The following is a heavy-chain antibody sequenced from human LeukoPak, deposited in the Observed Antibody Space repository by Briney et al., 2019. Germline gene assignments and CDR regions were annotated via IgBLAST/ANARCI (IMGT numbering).Heavy chain of an antibody. CDR3: ATDLSFGELLRI. J-gene: IGHJ3*02. CDR2: FDPEDGET. Sequence: ASVKVSCKVSGYTLTELSMHWVRQAPGKGLEWMEGFDPEDGETIYAQKFQGRVTMTEDTSTDTAYMELSSLRSEDTAVYYCATDLSFGELLRIWGQGTMVTVSS. D-gene: IGHD3-10*01. CDR1: GYTLTELS. V-gene: IGHV1-24*01.